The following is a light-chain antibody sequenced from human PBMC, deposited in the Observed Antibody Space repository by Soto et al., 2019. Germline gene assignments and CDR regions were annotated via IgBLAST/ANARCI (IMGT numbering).Light chain of an antibody. J-gene: IGLJ1*01. CDR1: SSNIGGTNY. CDR3: SSYTTTNTYV. Sequence: QSVLTQPPSASGTPGQRVFISCSGSSSNIGGTNYAYWYQQLPGAAPKLLMHSNNLRPSGVPERISGSKSGTSASLAISGLRSEDEADYYCSSYTTTNTYVFGTGTKLTVL. V-gene: IGLV1-47*02. CDR2: SNN.